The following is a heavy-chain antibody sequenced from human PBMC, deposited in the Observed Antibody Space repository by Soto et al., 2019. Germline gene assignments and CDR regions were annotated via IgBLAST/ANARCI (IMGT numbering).Heavy chain of an antibody. Sequence: QVQLVQSGAEVKKPGASVQVSCRTSGYTFTGYYIHWIRQAPGQGLEWMGIINPGGGSTSYARNFQGGVAVTRDTSTSTVYMELRSLTSEDTAVYYCARDTNLDLTYHYYGMDVWGQGTTVTVSS. CDR2: INPGGGST. D-gene: IGHD2-8*01. CDR3: ARDTNLDLTYHYYGMDV. CDR1: GYTFTGYY. J-gene: IGHJ6*02. V-gene: IGHV1-46*01.